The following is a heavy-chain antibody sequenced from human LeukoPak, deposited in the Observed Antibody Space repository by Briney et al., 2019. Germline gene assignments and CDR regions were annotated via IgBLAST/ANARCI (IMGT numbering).Heavy chain of an antibody. CDR1: GFTFSSYG. Sequence: PGGSLRLSCAASGFTFSSYGMHWVRQAPGKGLEWVANIKQDGSEKYYVDSVKGRFTISRDNAKNSLYLQMNSLRAEDTAVYYCARIPVGWAVAEDYWGQGTLVTVSS. CDR3: ARIPVGWAVAEDY. J-gene: IGHJ4*02. D-gene: IGHD6-19*01. V-gene: IGHV3-7*01. CDR2: IKQDGSEK.